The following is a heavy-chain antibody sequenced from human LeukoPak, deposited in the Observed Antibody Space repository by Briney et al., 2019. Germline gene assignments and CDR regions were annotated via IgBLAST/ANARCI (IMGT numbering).Heavy chain of an antibody. Sequence: SQTLSLTCTVSGVSIITNYWSWLRQSPGKGLEWVGNIYYTGGATYNPSLQTPVTISLDTPKNQFSLTLNSVTAADTAIYYCAREGSVSTGRWKNYYHFMDVWGKGTTVIVSS. CDR3: AREGSVSTGRWKNYYHFMDV. CDR1: GVSIITNY. V-gene: IGHV4-59*01. J-gene: IGHJ6*03. D-gene: IGHD2-8*02. CDR2: IYYTGGA.